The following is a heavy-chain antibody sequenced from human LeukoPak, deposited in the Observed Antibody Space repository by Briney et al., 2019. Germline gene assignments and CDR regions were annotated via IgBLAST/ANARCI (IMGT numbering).Heavy chain of an antibody. V-gene: IGHV4-34*01. CDR2: INHSGST. CDR3: ARSLVVVVAASWFDP. CDR1: GGSFSGYY. Sequence: SETLSLTCAVYGGSFSGYYWSWIRQPPGKGLEWIGEINHSGSTNYNPSLKSRVTISVDTSKNQFSLKLSSVTAADPAVYYCARSLVVVVAASWFDPWGQGTLVTVSS. D-gene: IGHD2-15*01. J-gene: IGHJ5*02.